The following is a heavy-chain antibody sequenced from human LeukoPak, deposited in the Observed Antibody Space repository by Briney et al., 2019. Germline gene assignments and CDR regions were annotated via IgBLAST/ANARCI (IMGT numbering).Heavy chain of an antibody. V-gene: IGHV3-66*01. CDR3: ASRDKGYYYGMDV. D-gene: IGHD5-24*01. J-gene: IGHJ6*02. CDR1: GFTVSGNY. CDR2: LYSGGST. Sequence: PGGSLRLSCAASGFTVSGNYMSWVRQPPGKGLEWVSLLYSGGSTYYADSVKGRFSISRDNSKNTLYLQMNGLRAEDTAVYYCASRDKGYYYGMDVWGQGTTVTVSS.